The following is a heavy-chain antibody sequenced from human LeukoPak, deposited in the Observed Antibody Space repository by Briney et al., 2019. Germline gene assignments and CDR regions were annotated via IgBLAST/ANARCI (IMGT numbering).Heavy chain of an antibody. Sequence: PSETLSLTCAVYGGSFSGYYWSWIRQPPGKGLEWIEEINHSGSTNYNPSLKSRVTISVDTSKNQFSLKLSSVTAADTAVYYCARVWGRYCSGGSCYGFRWFDPWGQGTLVTVSS. CDR2: INHSGST. D-gene: IGHD2-15*01. CDR3: ARVWGRYCSGGSCYGFRWFDP. CDR1: GGSFSGYY. V-gene: IGHV4-34*01. J-gene: IGHJ5*02.